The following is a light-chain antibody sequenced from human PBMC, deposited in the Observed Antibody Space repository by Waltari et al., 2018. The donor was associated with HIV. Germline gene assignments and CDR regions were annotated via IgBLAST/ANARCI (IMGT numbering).Light chain of an antibody. CDR2: DVS. CDR1: NNDVGFSDY. CDR3: CAYAGSYSVV. V-gene: IGLV2-11*01. J-gene: IGLJ2*01. Sequence: QSALTQPRSMSGSPGQSVTISCTGTNNDVGFSDYVSWFQQHPGKVPKLIISDVSQRPPGVPDRFSGSKSDNTASLTISGLQPEDEAHYYCCAYAGSYSVVFGGGTKLTVL.